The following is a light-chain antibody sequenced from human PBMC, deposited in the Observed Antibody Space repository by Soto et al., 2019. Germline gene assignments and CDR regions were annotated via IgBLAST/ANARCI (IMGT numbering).Light chain of an antibody. CDR2: KAS. CDR3: QQYDVDSPWM. CDR1: QSVSRW. Sequence: IQRTQSPSTLSASVGERVTMTCRASQSVSRWLAWYKQKPGEAPKLLIYKASNLESGVSSRFSGSGSGTEFTLTISSLQPDDSATYYCQQYDVDSPWMFGEGTKVDIK. V-gene: IGKV1-5*03. J-gene: IGKJ1*01.